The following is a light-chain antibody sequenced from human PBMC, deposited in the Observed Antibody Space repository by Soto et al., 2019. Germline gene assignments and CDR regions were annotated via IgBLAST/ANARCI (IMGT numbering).Light chain of an antibody. J-gene: IGKJ2*01. CDR3: QHYGDSSMYT. Sequence: EIVLTQSPGTLSLSPGERATLSCRASQRVSNNRLAWYRQTPGQGPSLLIYEVSTRATGIPDRFSGSGSGTDFTLTITRLEPEDFAVYYCQHYGDSSMYTFGQGTKLEIK. CDR2: EVS. V-gene: IGKV3-20*01. CDR1: QRVSNNR.